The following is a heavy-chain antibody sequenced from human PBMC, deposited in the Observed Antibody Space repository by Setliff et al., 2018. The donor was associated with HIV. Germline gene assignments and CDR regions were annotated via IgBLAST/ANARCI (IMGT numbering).Heavy chain of an antibody. J-gene: IGHJ5*02. Sequence: GGSLRLSCAASGFTFDDYAMHWVRQAPGKGLEWVSGISWNSGNIGYADSVKGRFTISRDNSKNTLYLQMNSLRAEDTAVYYCAKQTVSSSWSNWFDPWGQGTLVTVSS. V-gene: IGHV3-9*01. CDR2: ISWNSGNI. D-gene: IGHD6-13*01. CDR1: GFTFDDYA. CDR3: AKQTVSSSWSNWFDP.